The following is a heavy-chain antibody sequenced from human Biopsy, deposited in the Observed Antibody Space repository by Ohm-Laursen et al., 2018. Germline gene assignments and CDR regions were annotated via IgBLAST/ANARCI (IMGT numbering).Heavy chain of an antibody. J-gene: IGHJ6*02. CDR1: GFTFSNSG. V-gene: IGHV3-30*18. CDR2: ISYDGSKT. Sequence: SLRLSCTASGFTFSNSGMHWVRQAPGKGLEWVAAISYDGSKTDYGDSVRGRLNISRDNSKNTLDLQMSSLRVEDTAVYFCAKDKGTFNFYYYGMDVWGQGTTVTVSS. CDR3: AKDKGTFNFYYYGMDV. D-gene: IGHD2/OR15-2a*01.